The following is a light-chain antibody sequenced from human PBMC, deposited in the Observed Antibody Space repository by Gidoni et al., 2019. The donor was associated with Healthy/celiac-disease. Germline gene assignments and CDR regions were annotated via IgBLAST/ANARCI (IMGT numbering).Light chain of an antibody. V-gene: IGLV2-14*03. CDR3: SSYTSSSTRV. Sequence: QSALTQPASVSGSPGQSLTISCTGTSRDVGGYNDVPWYQQHPGKAPKLMIYDVSNRPSGVSNRFSGSKSGNTASLTISGLQAEDEADYYCSSYTSSSTRVFGTGTKVTVL. CDR2: DVS. J-gene: IGLJ1*01. CDR1: SRDVGGYND.